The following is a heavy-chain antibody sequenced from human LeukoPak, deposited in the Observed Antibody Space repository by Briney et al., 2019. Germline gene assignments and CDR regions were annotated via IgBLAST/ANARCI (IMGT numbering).Heavy chain of an antibody. CDR3: ARDPGYYDSSGYYRPGYFDY. CDR2: INPNSGGT. CDR1: GYTFTGYY. Sequence: ASVKVSCKASGYTFTGYYMHWVRQAPGQGLEWMGWINPNSGGTNYAQKFQGRVTMTRDTSISTAYMELSRLRSDDTAVYYCARDPGYYDSSGYYRPGYFDYWGQGTLVTVSS. V-gene: IGHV1-2*02. D-gene: IGHD3-22*01. J-gene: IGHJ4*02.